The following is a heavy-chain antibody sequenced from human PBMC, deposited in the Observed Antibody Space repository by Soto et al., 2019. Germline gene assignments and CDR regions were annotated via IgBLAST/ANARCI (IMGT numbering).Heavy chain of an antibody. CDR3: AKGLYYYQTSGYPHY. J-gene: IGHJ4*02. D-gene: IGHD3-22*01. CDR1: GFTFPDYT. CDR2: ISWNSGSI. V-gene: IGHV3-9*01. Sequence: EVQLVESGGGLVQPGRSLRLSCAASGFTFPDYTMHWVRQAPGKGVEWVSGISWNSGSIDYADSVKGRFIISRDDAKNCLYLQMNSLRAEDTAFYYCAKGLYYYQTSGYPHYRGQGTLVTVSS.